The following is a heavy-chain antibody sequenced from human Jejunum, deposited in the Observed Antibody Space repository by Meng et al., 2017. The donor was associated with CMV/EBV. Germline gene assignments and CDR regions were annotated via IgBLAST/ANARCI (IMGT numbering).Heavy chain of an antibody. D-gene: IGHD4-11*01. CDR1: GFTFRNYP. Sequence: SGFTFRNYPMHSVRQAPGKGLEWLAVISGDGNKRFHADSVMGRFTISRDNSKNTLSLQMDGLRGEDTGVYYCAREDDYRNYFDHWGRGTQVTVSS. J-gene: IGHJ4*02. V-gene: IGHV3-30-3*01. CDR2: ISGDGNKR. CDR3: AREDDYRNYFDH.